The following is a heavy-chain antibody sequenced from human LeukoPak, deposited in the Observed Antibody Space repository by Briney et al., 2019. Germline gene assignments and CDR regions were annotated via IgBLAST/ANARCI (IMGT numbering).Heavy chain of an antibody. J-gene: IGHJ3*02. V-gene: IGHV3-23*01. D-gene: IGHD1-26*01. CDR1: GFTFSSYA. CDR3: AKDTSPPRSRLELDAFDI. CDR2: ISGSGGST. Sequence: GGSLRLSCAASGFTFSSYAMSWVRQAPGKGLEWVSAISGSGGSTYYADSVKGRLTISRDNSKNTLYLQMNSLRAEDTAVYYCAKDTSPPRSRLELDAFDIWGQGTMVTVSS.